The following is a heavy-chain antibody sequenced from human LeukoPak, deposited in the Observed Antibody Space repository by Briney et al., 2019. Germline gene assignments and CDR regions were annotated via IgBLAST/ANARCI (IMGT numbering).Heavy chain of an antibody. J-gene: IGHJ4*02. V-gene: IGHV3-23*01. CDR3: ARGSGWLYFDY. CDR2: ISANGHST. Sequence: GGSLRLSCAASGFTFYNYAMNWVRHSPRKGIEWVSAISANGHSTYYADSVRGRLTISRDNSENTLSLQMNSLRAEDTAVYYCARGSGWLYFDYWGQGTLVTVSS. D-gene: IGHD6-19*01. CDR1: GFTFYNYA.